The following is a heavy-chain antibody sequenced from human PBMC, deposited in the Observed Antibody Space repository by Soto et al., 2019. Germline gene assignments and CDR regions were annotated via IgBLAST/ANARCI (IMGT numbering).Heavy chain of an antibody. D-gene: IGHD1-26*01. J-gene: IGHJ6*02. V-gene: IGHV4-39*01. CDR1: GGSISSSSYY. CDR2: IYSSGST. CDR3: ARLSGSYGLDYYYGMDV. Sequence: SETLSLTCTVSGGSISSSSYYWGWIRQPPGKGLEWIGSIYSSGSTYYNPSLKSRVTISVDTSKNQFSLKLSSVTAADTAVYYCARLSGSYGLDYYYGMDVWGQGTTVTVSS.